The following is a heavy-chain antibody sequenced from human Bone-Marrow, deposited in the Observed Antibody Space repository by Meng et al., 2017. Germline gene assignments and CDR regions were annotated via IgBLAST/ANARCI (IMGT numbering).Heavy chain of an antibody. CDR1: GDSITNHNW. Sequence: QVQLRESGPALVKPSETLSLTCAVSGDSITNHNWWAWVRQPPGKGLEWIGEIPHRGSSAYNPSLKSRVSMSIDKSKNQFSLKLTSVTAADTAVYYCARGGGCSSSSCDLDYWGQGILVTVSS. D-gene: IGHD2-2*01. J-gene: IGHJ4*02. CDR2: IPHRGSS. V-gene: IGHV4-4*02. CDR3: ARGGGCSSSSCDLDY.